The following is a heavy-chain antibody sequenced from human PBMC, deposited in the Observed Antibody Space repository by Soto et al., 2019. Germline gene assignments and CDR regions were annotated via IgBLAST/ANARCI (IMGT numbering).Heavy chain of an antibody. CDR2: ISGSGGST. CDR1: GFTFSSYA. Sequence: GGSLRLSCAASGFTFSSYAMSWVRQAPGKGLEWVSAISGSGGSTYYADSVKGRFTISGDNSKNTLYLQMNSLRAEDTAVYYCAKDRLLEHSTNYDFWSGYYYYYYGMDVWGQGTTVTVSS. V-gene: IGHV3-23*01. D-gene: IGHD3-3*01. CDR3: AKDRLLEHSTNYDFWSGYYYYYYGMDV. J-gene: IGHJ6*02.